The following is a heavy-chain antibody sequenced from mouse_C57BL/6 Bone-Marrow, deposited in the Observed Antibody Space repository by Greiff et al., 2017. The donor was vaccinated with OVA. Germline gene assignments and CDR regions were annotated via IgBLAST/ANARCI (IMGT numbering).Heavy chain of an antibody. Sequence: EVKLVGSEGGLVQPGSSMKLSCTASGFTFSDYYMAWVRQVPEKGLEWVANINYDGSSTYYLDSLKSRFIISRDNAKNILYLQMSSLKSEDTATYYCARDRSYYYGSSSYWYFDVWGTGTTVTVSS. CDR1: GFTFSDYY. V-gene: IGHV5-16*01. CDR3: ARDRSYYYGSSSYWYFDV. D-gene: IGHD1-1*01. CDR2: INYDGSST. J-gene: IGHJ1*03.